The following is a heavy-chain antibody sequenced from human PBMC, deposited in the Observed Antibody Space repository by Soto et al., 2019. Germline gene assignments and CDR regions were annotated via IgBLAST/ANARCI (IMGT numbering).Heavy chain of an antibody. D-gene: IGHD2-15*01. Sequence: QVQLVESGGGVVQPGRSLRLSCAASGFTFSSYAMHWVRQAPGKGLEWVAVRWYDGSNKYYADSVKGRFTISRDNSKNTLYLQMNSLTAEATAVYYCANAGLLIDYWGQGTLVTVSS. V-gene: IGHV3-33*06. J-gene: IGHJ4*02. CDR3: ANAGLLIDY. CDR1: GFTFSSYA. CDR2: RWYDGSNK.